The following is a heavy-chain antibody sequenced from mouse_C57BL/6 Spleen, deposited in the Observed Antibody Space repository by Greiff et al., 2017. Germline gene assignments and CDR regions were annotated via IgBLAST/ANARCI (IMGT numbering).Heavy chain of an antibody. CDR3: AIYYDYDGYAMDY. CDR2: IWSGGST. D-gene: IGHD2-4*01. V-gene: IGHV2-2*01. J-gene: IGHJ4*01. Sequence: VKLQESGPGLVQPSQSLSITCTVSGFSLTSYGVHWVRQSPGKGLEWLGVIWSGGSTDYNAAFISRLSISKDNSKSQVFFKMNSLQADDTAIYYCAIYYDYDGYAMDYWGQGTSVTVSS. CDR1: GFSLTSYG.